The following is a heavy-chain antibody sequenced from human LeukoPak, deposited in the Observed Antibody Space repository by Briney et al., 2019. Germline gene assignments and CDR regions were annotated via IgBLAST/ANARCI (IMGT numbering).Heavy chain of an antibody. CDR1: GGSISELNYY. V-gene: IGHV4-39*01. D-gene: IGHD1-26*01. J-gene: IGHJ4*01. CDR3: ARPGVVGAAGFDF. Sequence: SETLSLTCSVSGGSISELNYYWGWIRQPPGKGLEWIGNIYYSGSTYNNPSLESRVVISVDTSRNQFSLKLTSVTATDTAVYYCARPGVVGAAGFDFWGPGILVTVSS. CDR2: IYYSGST.